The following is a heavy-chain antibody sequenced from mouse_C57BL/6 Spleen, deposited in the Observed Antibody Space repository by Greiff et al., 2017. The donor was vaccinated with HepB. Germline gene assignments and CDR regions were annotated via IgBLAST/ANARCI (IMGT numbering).Heavy chain of an antibody. Sequence: EVQLVESGGDLVKPGGSLKLSCAASGFTFSSYGMSWVRQTPDKRLEWVATISSGGSYTYYPDSVKGRFTISRDNAKNTLYLQMSSLKSEDTAMYYCAREDGYYQYYFDYWGQGTTLTVSS. CDR2: ISSGGSYT. V-gene: IGHV5-6*01. CDR1: GFTFSSYG. J-gene: IGHJ2*01. D-gene: IGHD2-3*01. CDR3: AREDGYYQYYFDY.